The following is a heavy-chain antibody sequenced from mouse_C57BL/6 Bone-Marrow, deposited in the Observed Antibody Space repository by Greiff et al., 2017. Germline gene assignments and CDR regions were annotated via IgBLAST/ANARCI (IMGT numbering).Heavy chain of an antibody. CDR2: IYPGDGDT. V-gene: IGHV1-82*01. CDR3: ARWPWYFPAY. CDR1: GYAFSSSW. J-gene: IGHJ3*01. D-gene: IGHD2-1*01. Sequence: QVQLKQSGPELVKPGASVKISCKASGYAFSSSWMNWVKQRPGKGLEWIGRIYPGDGDTNSNGKFKGKATLTADKSSSTAYMQLSSLTSEDSAVYFCARWPWYFPAYWGQGTLVTVSA.